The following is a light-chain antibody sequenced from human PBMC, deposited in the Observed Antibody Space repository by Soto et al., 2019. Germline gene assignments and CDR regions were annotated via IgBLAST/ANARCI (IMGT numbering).Light chain of an antibody. J-gene: IGKJ1*01. V-gene: IGKV3D-15*01. CDR1: QSVSSSY. CDR3: QQYNNWPRT. Sequence: IVLTQSPGTLSLSPGERATLSCRASQSVSSSYLAWYQQKPGQAPRLLIFGTSTRATGIPARFSGSGSGTEFTLTISSLQSEDFAVYYCQQYNNWPRTFGQGTKGDIK. CDR2: GTS.